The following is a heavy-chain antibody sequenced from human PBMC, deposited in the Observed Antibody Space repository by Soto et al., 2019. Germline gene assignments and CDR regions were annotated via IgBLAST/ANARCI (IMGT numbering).Heavy chain of an antibody. CDR1: GYPFTHYG. J-gene: IGHJ4*02. D-gene: IGHD1-26*01. CDR2: ISPFNGNT. V-gene: IGHV1-18*01. Sequence: GASVKVSCKSSGYPFTHYGITWIRQAPGQGLEWMGWISPFNGNTNYGQTLQGRVTLTTDTSTSTVFMELSSLRSDDTAVYYCARGVTSGSFTPFDLWGQGTLVTVSS. CDR3: ARGVTSGSFTPFDL.